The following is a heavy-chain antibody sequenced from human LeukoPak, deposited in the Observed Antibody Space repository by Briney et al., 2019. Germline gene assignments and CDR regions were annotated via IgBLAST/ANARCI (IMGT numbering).Heavy chain of an antibody. CDR3: ASPLLTDAFDI. CDR1: GGSFSGYY. Sequence: SETLSLTCAVYGGSFSGYYWSWIRQPPGKGLEWIGEINHSGSTNYSPSLKSRVTISVDTSKNQFSLKLSSVTAADTAVYSCASPLLTDAFDIWGQGTMVTVSS. V-gene: IGHV4-34*01. J-gene: IGHJ3*02. D-gene: IGHD2-15*01. CDR2: INHSGST.